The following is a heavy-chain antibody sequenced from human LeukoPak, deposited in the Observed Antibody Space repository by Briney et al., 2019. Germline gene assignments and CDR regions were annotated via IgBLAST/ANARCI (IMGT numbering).Heavy chain of an antibody. D-gene: IGHD2-8*01. V-gene: IGHV4-4*07. CDR1: GGSISSYY. J-gene: IGHJ3*02. CDR2: IYTSGST. CDR3: ARARALGYCTNGVCYRAFDI. Sequence: SETLSLTCTVSGGSISSYYWSWIRQPAGKGLEWIGRIYTSGSTNYNPSLKSRVTMSVDTSKNHFSLKLSSVTAADTAVYYCARARALGYCTNGVCYRAFDIWGQGTMVTVSS.